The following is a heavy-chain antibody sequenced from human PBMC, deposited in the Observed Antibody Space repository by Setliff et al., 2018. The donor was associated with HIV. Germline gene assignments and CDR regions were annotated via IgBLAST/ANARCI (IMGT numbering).Heavy chain of an antibody. Sequence: ASVKVSCKASGYTFISYGINWVRQAPGQGLEWMGWISTYNGNTNYAQKLQGRVTMTRDTFTSTAYMELRSLRSDDTAMYYCAREGYDYVWGSYRSYYMDVWGKGTTVTVSS. V-gene: IGHV1-18*01. CDR3: AREGYDYVWGSYRSYYMDV. D-gene: IGHD3-16*02. CDR2: ISTYNGNT. CDR1: GYTFISYG. J-gene: IGHJ6*03.